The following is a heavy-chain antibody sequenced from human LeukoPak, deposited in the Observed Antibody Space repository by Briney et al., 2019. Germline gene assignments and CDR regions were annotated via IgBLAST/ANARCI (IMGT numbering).Heavy chain of an antibody. CDR2: INGNGGST. CDR3: ARGGAAAGTRGNDH. D-gene: IGHD6-13*01. J-gene: IGHJ4*02. Sequence: GGSLRLSCAASGFTFSSHGMHWVRQAPGKGLEYVSAINGNGGSTYYANSVKGRFTISRDNSKDTLYLQMGSLTIEDMAVYYCARGGAAAGTRGNDHWGQGTLVTVSS. V-gene: IGHV3-64*01. CDR1: GFTFSSHG.